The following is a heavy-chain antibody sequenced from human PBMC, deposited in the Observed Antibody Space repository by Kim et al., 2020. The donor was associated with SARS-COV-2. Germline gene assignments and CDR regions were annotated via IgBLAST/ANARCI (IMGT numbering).Heavy chain of an antibody. D-gene: IGHD6-19*01. Sequence: GESLKISCKGSGYSFTSYWIGWVRQMPGKGLEWMGIIYPGDSDTRYSPSFQGQVTISADKSISTAYLQWSSLKASDTAMYYCARASSGWPLCISGRYFDLWGRGTLVTVSS. J-gene: IGHJ2*01. CDR1: GYSFTSYW. CDR2: IYPGDSDT. CDR3: ARASSGWPLCISGRYFDL. V-gene: IGHV5-51*01.